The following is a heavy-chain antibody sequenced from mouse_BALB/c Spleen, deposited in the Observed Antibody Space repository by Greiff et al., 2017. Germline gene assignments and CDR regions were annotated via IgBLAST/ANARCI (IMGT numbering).Heavy chain of an antibody. CDR1: GYTFTSYY. Sequence: QVQLQQSGPELVKPGASVRISCKASGYTFTSYYIHWVKQRPGQGLEWIGWIYPGNVNTKYNEKFKGKATLTADKSSSTAYMQLSSLTSEDSAVYFCARGGTIGPYAMDYWGQGTSVTVSS. V-gene: IGHV1S56*01. J-gene: IGHJ4*01. CDR2: IYPGNVNT. D-gene: IGHD2-14*01. CDR3: ARGGTIGPYAMDY.